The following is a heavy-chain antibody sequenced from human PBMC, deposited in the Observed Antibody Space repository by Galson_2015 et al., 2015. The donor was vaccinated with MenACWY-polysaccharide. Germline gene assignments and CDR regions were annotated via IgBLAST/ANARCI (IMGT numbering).Heavy chain of an antibody. J-gene: IGHJ4*02. CDR3: ARVEKYSGSFYILY. CDR2: IFHSGTT. V-gene: IGHV4-38-2*01. Sequence: LSLTCAVSDYSVRSGYFWGWIRQPPGKGLEWIASIFHSGTTYYNPSLKSRVTISVDTSKNQFSLKLSSVTAADTAVYYCARVEKYSGSFYILYWGQGTLVTVSS. D-gene: IGHD1-26*01. CDR1: DYSVRSGYF.